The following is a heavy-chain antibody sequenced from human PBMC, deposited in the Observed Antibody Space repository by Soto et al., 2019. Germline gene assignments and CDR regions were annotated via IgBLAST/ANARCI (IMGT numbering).Heavy chain of an antibody. CDR2: IIPILGIA. CDR3: AMIAAATPYYSYYGMDV. V-gene: IGHV1-69*02. CDR1: GGTFSSYT. D-gene: IGHD6-6*01. Sequence: ASVKVSCKASGGTFSSYTISWVRQAPGQGLEWMGRIIPILGIANYAQKFQGRVTITADKSTSTAYMELSSLRSEDTAVFYCAMIAAATPYYSYYGMDVGGQGTTVTVSS. J-gene: IGHJ6*02.